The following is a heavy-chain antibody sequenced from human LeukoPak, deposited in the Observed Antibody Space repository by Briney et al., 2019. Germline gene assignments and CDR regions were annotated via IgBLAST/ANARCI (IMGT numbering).Heavy chain of an antibody. J-gene: IGHJ2*01. V-gene: IGHV3-74*01. D-gene: IGHD3-16*01. CDR3: ARGVPGGWYFDL. CDR2: INGDGSRT. CDR1: GFTFSSYW. Sequence: GGSLRLSCAASGFTFSSYWMHWVRQAPGKGLVWVSRINGDGSRTNYADSVKGRFTISRDNAENTPYLQINSLKAEDTAVYYCARGVPGGWYFDLWGRATLVTVSS.